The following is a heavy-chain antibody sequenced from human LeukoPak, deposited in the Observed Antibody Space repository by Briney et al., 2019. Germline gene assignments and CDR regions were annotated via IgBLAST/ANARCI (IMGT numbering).Heavy chain of an antibody. CDR3: ASSSGYDFWMDV. J-gene: IGHJ6*04. CDR1: GGSISSYY. Sequence: WETLSLTCTVSGGSISSYYWSWIRQPAGKGLEWIGRIYTSGSTYYNPSLQSRVTISVDASKNQFSLKLNSVTAADTAVYFCASSSGYDFWMDVWGKGTTVTVSS. D-gene: IGHD5-12*01. V-gene: IGHV4-4*07. CDR2: IYTSGST.